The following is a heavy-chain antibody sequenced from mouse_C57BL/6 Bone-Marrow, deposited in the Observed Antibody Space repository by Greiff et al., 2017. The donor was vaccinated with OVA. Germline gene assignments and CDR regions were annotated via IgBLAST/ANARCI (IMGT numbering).Heavy chain of an antibody. CDR1: GYTFTDYE. V-gene: IGHV1-15*01. CDR2: IDPETGGT. J-gene: IGHJ2*01. D-gene: IGHD1-1*01. CDR3: TRFTTVVEGY. Sequence: VQLQQSGAELVRPGASVTLSCKASGYTFTDYEMHWVKPTPVHGLEWIGAIDPETGGTAYNQKFKGKAILTADKSSSTAYMELRSLTSEDSAVYYCTRFTTVVEGYWGQGTTLTVSS.